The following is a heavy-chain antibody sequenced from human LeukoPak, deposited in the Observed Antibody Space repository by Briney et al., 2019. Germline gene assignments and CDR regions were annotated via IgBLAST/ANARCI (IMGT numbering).Heavy chain of an antibody. J-gene: IGHJ3*02. CDR3: ARDLVATRKAFDI. CDR2: ISSSSSYI. D-gene: IGHD5-12*01. Sequence: GGSLRLSCAASGFTFSSYSMNWVRQAPGKGLEWVSSISSSSSYIYYADSVKGRFTISRDNAKNSLYLQMNSLRAEDMAVYYCARDLVATRKAFDIWGQGTMVTVSS. CDR1: GFTFSSYS. V-gene: IGHV3-21*01.